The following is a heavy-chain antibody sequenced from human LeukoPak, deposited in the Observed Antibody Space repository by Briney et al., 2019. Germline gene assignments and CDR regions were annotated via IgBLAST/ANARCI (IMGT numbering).Heavy chain of an antibody. CDR1: GFTFRSYA. CDR3: AKVGARGCSISTCFIY. V-gene: IGHV3-23*01. CDR2: VSGSGDTT. J-gene: IGHJ4*02. D-gene: IGHD3-3*02. Sequence: PGGSLRLSCAASGFTFRSYAMSWVRQAPGKGLEWVSAVSGSGDTTYYADSVKGRFTISRDNSKTTVSLQMNNLRPEDTAAYYCAKVGARGCSISTCFIYWGQGTLVTVSS.